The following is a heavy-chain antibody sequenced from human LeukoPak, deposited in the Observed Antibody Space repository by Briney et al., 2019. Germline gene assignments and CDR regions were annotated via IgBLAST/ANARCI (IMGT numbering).Heavy chain of an antibody. CDR1: GFTFRIYA. CDR2: IGGGGDST. D-gene: IGHD2-15*01. V-gene: IGHV3-23*01. J-gene: IGHJ4*02. CDR3: AKGVVVVAAKYYFDY. Sequence: GGSLRLSCAASGFTFRIYAMSWVRQAPGEWLEWVPFIGGGGDSTYYADYVKGRFTISRDNSKNTLYMQMNSLRAEDTAVYYCAKGVVVVAAKYYFDYWGQGTLVTVSS.